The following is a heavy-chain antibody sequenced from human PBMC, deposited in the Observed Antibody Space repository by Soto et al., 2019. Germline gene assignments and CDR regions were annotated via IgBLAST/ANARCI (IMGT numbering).Heavy chain of an antibody. J-gene: IGHJ4*02. D-gene: IGHD4-17*01. V-gene: IGHV4-39*01. CDR1: GGSLTSNSYY. Sequence: QLQLQESGPELVKPSETLSLNCTVSGGSLTSNSYYWGWIRQPPGKGLEWIGSLYYSQSTYFNPSLKSRVTISVETSKNQYSLKLSAVTAADTAVYYCARRSTVTYDYWGQGILVTVSS. CDR3: ARRSTVTYDY. CDR2: LYYSQST.